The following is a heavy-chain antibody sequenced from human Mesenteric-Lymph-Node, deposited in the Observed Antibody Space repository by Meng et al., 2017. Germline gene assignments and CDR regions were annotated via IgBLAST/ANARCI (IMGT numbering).Heavy chain of an antibody. J-gene: IGHJ6*02. D-gene: IGHD6-19*01. Sequence: ASVKVSCKASGYTFTGYYMHWVRQAPGQGLEWMGWINPNSGGTNYAQKFQGRVTMTRDTSISTAYMELSRLRSDDTAVYYCAGMGSGWGETYYYYGMDVWGQGTTVTVSS. CDR3: AGMGSGWGETYYYYGMDV. CDR1: GYTFTGYY. V-gene: IGHV1-2*02. CDR2: INPNSGGT.